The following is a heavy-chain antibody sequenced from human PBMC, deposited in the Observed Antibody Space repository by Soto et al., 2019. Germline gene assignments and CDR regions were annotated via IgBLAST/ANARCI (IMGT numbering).Heavy chain of an antibody. Sequence: PSETLSLTCAVSGGSISSGGYSWSWIRQPPGKGLEWIGYIYHSGSTYYNPSLKSRVTISVDRSKNQFSLKLSSVTAADTAVYYCARVSKDDSRLNPRPYYFDYWGQGTLVTVSS. CDR2: IYHSGST. D-gene: IGHD3-22*01. J-gene: IGHJ4*02. V-gene: IGHV4-30-2*01. CDR3: ARVSKDDSRLNPRPYYFDY. CDR1: GGSISSGGYS.